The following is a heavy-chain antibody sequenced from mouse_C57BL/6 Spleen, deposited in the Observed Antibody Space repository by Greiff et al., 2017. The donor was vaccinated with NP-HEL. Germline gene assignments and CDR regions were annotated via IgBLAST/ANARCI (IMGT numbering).Heavy chain of an antibody. D-gene: IGHD2-3*01. Sequence: VQLKQPGAELVKPGASVKLSCKASGYTFTSYWMHWVKQRPGRGLEWIGRIDPNSGGTKYNEKFKSKATLTVDKPSSTAYMQLSSLTCEDSAVYYCARRSGGYDGYYVGYFDVWGTGTTVTVSS. V-gene: IGHV1-72*01. J-gene: IGHJ1*03. CDR1: GYTFTSYW. CDR3: ARRSGGYDGYYVGYFDV. CDR2: IDPNSGGT.